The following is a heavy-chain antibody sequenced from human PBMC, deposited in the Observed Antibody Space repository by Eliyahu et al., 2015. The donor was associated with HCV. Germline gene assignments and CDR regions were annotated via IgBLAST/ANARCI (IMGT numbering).Heavy chain of an antibody. Sequence: QVQLQESGPGLVKPSQTLSLTCYVSGGSISSGGYYLSWIRHYPGKGLEWIGYMYYSGSTYYSPSLESRVTISVDTSKNQFSLKLSSVTAADTAVYYCATTPKGYSFDYWGQGTLVTVSS. CDR3: ATTPKGYSFDY. V-gene: IGHV4-31*03. D-gene: IGHD4-11*01. J-gene: IGHJ4*02. CDR2: MYYSGST. CDR1: GGSISSGGYY.